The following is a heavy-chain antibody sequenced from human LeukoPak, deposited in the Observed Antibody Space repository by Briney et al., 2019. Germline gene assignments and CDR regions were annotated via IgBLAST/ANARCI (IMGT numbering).Heavy chain of an antibody. D-gene: IGHD6-13*01. CDR1: GYTFTSYG. V-gene: IGHV1-18*01. J-gene: IGHJ4*02. CDR3: ARVPRSSSWYFMSSPPDVLFDY. CDR2: ISAYNGNT. Sequence: ASVKVSCKASGYTFTSYGISWVRQAPGQGLEWMGWISAYNGNTNYAQKLQGRVTMTTDTSTSTAYMELRSLGSDDTAVYYCARVPRSSSWYFMSSPPDVLFDYWGQGTLVTVSS.